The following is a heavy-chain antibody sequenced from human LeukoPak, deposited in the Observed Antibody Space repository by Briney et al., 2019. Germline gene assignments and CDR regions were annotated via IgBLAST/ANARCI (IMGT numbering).Heavy chain of an antibody. D-gene: IGHD3-10*01. Sequence: SETLSLTCTVSGGSISSYYWSWIRQPPGKGLEWIGYIYYSGSTNYNPSLKSRVTISVDTSKNQFSLELSSVTAADTAVYYCARWGYYGSGSYYTFDYWGQGTLVTVSS. V-gene: IGHV4-59*01. CDR3: ARWGYYGSGSYYTFDY. CDR2: IYYSGST. CDR1: GGSISSYY. J-gene: IGHJ4*02.